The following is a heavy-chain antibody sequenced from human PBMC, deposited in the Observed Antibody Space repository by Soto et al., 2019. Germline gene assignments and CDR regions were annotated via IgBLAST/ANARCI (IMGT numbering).Heavy chain of an antibody. Sequence: EVQLLESGGGLLQPGGSLRLSCSATGFTFNNYAMAWVRQAPGEGLEWVSGISGSGATPYYADSVKGQFTISRDNSKNTVFLQLSSLSAEDTAVYFCAKAGYCAGVSCYFYYFDSWGQGTQVTVSA. CDR3: AKAGYCAGVSCYFYYFDS. CDR2: ISGSGATP. CDR1: GFTFNNYA. V-gene: IGHV3-23*01. J-gene: IGHJ4*02. D-gene: IGHD2-15*01.